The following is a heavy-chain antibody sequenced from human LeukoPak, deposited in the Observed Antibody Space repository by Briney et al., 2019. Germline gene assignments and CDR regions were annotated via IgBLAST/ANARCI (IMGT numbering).Heavy chain of an antibody. D-gene: IGHD6-13*01. J-gene: IGHJ4*02. CDR3: ARDSHDGYSIVY. CDR1: GYTFTSHD. V-gene: IGHV1-18*01. CDR2: ISVYTGNT. Sequence: ASVKVSCKASGYTFTSHDITWVRQAPGQGLEWMGWISVYTGNTNYAQKVQGRVTMTTDTSTSTAYMELRSLRSDDTAVYYCARDSHDGYSIVYWGQGTLVTVSS.